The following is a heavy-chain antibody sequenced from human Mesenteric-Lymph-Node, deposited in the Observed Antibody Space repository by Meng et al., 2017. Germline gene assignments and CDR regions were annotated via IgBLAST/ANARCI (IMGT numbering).Heavy chain of an antibody. CDR3: VRERPRANVDASMDLIDY. Sequence: GVVEGSGPVLGKASGLSSLTGAVSGVSISSSDWWGWVRQTPGKGLEWIGEIFHTGNANYNPSLKSRVSMSVDNSKNQFSLNLISVTAADTAVYYCVRERPRANVDASMDLIDYWGQGTLVTVSS. CDR1: GVSISSSDW. CDR2: IFHTGNA. D-gene: IGHD4/OR15-4a*01. V-gene: IGHV4-4*02. J-gene: IGHJ4*02.